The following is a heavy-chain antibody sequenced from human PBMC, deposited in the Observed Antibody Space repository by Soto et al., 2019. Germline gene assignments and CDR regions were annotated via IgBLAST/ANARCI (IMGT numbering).Heavy chain of an antibody. CDR1: GYTFSSYA. CDR3: ARDTGDGTFDF. CDR2: XXAXXXXX. J-gene: IGHJ4*02. V-gene: IGHV1-3*01. D-gene: IGHD7-27*01. Sequence: GPVKVSCKASGYTFSSYAMHLVRQAPGQRLEWXGWXXAXXXXXKXXXKFQDRVTISRDTSASTAYMELTSLRSEDTAVYYCARDTGDGTFDFWGQGTLVTVSS.